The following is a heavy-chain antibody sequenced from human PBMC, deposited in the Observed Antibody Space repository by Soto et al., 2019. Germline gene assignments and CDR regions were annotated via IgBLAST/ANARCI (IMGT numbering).Heavy chain of an antibody. D-gene: IGHD2-8*01. J-gene: IGHJ5*02. CDR1: GGSISSGGYS. Sequence: SETLSLTCAVSGGSISSGGYSWSWIGQPPGKGLEWIGYIYHSGSTYYNPSLKRRVTISVDRSKNQFSLKLSSVTAADTAVYYSARARLIVYARWFDPWGQGTLVTVSS. V-gene: IGHV4-30-2*01. CDR3: ARARLIVYARWFDP. CDR2: IYHSGST.